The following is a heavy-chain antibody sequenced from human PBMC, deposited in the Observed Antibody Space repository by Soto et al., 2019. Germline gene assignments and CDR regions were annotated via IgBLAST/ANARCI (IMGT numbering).Heavy chain of an antibody. CDR2: IWYDGSNK. CDR1: GFTFSSYG. J-gene: IGHJ3*02. D-gene: IGHD2-15*01. Sequence: QVQLVESGGGVVQPGRSLRLSCAASGFTFSSYGMHWVRQAPGKGLEWVAVIWYDGSNKYYADSVKGRFTISRDNSKNTLYLQMNSLRAEDTAVYHCARGYMDIVVVVAAPFGDAFDIWGQGTMVTVSS. CDR3: ARGYMDIVVVVAAPFGDAFDI. V-gene: IGHV3-33*01.